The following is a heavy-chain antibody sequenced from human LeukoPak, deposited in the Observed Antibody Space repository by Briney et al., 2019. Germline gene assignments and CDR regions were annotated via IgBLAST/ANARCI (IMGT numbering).Heavy chain of an antibody. D-gene: IGHD2-21*01. Sequence: ASVKVSCKASGYTFISYDTNWVRQATGQGLEWMGWMNPNSGNTGYAQKFQGRVTMTRNTSISTAYMELSSLRSEDTAVYYCARRGATSPPNIYCGGDCYTRNWFDPWGQGTQVTVSS. J-gene: IGHJ5*02. CDR2: MNPNSGNT. CDR1: GYTFISYD. CDR3: ARRGATSPPNIYCGGDCYTRNWFDP. V-gene: IGHV1-8*01.